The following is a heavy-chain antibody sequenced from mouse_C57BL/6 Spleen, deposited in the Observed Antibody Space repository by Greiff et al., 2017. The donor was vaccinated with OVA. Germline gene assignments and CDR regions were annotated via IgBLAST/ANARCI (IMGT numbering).Heavy chain of an antibody. J-gene: IGHJ2*01. CDR3: ARRGLRREDYYFDY. CDR2: ISSGSSTI. CDR1: GFTFSDYG. Sequence: EVNVVESGGGLVKPGGSLKLSCAASGFTFSDYGMHWVRQAPEKGLEWVAYISSGSSTIYSADTVKGRFTISRDNAKNTLFLQMTSLRSEDTAMYYCARRGLRREDYYFDYWGQGTTLTVSS. V-gene: IGHV5-17*01. D-gene: IGHD2-4*01.